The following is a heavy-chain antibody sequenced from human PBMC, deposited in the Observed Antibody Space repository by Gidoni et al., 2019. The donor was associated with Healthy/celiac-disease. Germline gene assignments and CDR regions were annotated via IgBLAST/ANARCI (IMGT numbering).Heavy chain of an antibody. V-gene: IGHV3-23*01. J-gene: IGHJ6*02. CDR1: GFTFSIYA. Sequence: EVQLLESGGGLVQPGGSLRLSCAASGFTFSIYALRWVRPAPGKGLEWVAAISGSGGSTYYADSVKGRFTISRDNSKNTLYLQMNSLRAEDTAVYYCARLDTAMVNLWWDYYYGMDVWGQGTTVTVSS. D-gene: IGHD5-18*01. CDR2: ISGSGGST. CDR3: ARLDTAMVNLWWDYYYGMDV.